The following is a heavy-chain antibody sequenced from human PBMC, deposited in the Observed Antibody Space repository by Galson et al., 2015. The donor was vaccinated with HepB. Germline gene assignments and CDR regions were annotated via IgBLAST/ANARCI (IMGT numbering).Heavy chain of an antibody. V-gene: IGHV1-18*01. CDR2: ISTYDANT. J-gene: IGHJ4*02. CDR3: GRIVRAGAPYFDY. Sequence: SVKVSCKASGYTLNSYSITWVRQAPGQGLEWMGWISTYDANTNYEQKFQGRVTMTTDTPTSTAYMELKSLRSDDTAMYYCGRIVRAGAPYFDYWGQGSLVTVYS. D-gene: IGHD1-26*01. CDR1: GYTLNSYS.